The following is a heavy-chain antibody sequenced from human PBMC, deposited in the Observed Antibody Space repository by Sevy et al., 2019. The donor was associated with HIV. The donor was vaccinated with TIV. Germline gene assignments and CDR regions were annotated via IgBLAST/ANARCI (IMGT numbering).Heavy chain of an antibody. J-gene: IGHJ4*01. CDR1: EFTFSNYY. V-gene: IGHV3-11*06. Sequence: GGSLRLSCAASEFTFSNYYMTWIRQAPGKGLEWISYISGHSSYTNYADSVRGRFTISRDNTKNLLYLQMNSLRVEDTTVYYRARSRSNYADYYFEFGGRGTLVTVSS. D-gene: IGHD4-17*01. CDR3: ARSRSNYADYYFEF. CDR2: ISGHSSYT.